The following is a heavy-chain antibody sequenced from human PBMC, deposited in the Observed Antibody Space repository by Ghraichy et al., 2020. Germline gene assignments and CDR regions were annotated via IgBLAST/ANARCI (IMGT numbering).Heavy chain of an antibody. J-gene: IGHJ4*02. CDR2: IYYSGST. Sequence: SETLSLTCTVSGGSISSSSYYWGWIRQPPGKELEWIGSIYYSGSTSYNPSLKSRVTISVDTSKNQFSLKLSSVTAADTAVYYCARHEGVTMVRGVQYYFDLLGQGTLVTGSS. V-gene: IGHV4-39*01. D-gene: IGHD3-10*01. CDR1: GGSISSSSYY. CDR3: ARHEGVTMVRGVQYYFDL.